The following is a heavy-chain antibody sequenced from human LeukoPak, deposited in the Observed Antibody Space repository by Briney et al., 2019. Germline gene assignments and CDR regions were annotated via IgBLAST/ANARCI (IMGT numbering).Heavy chain of an antibody. CDR3: ARVSSSWYMNYYYMDV. CDR2: INPSGGST. Sequence: ASVKVSCKASGYTFTSYYMHWVRQAPGQGLEWMGIINPSGGSTSYAQKFQGRVTITRNTSISTAYMELSSLRSEDTAVYYCARVSSSWYMNYYYMDVWGKGTTVTVSS. D-gene: IGHD6-13*01. CDR1: GYTFTSYY. J-gene: IGHJ6*03. V-gene: IGHV1-46*01.